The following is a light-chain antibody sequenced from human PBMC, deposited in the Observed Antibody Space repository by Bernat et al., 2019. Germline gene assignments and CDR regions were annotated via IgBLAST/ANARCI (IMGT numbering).Light chain of an antibody. CDR3: QQYEMSPLT. CDR2: GAS. J-gene: IGKJ4*01. V-gene: IGKV3-20*01. CDR1: QTVSSRH. Sequence: ENVLTQSPDTLSLSPGERATLSCRASQTVSSRHLAWYQQKPGQAPRVLIYGASSRAFGIPDRFSGSGSGTDFTLTISRLEPEDFAVYFCQQYEMSPLTFGGGTTVEI.